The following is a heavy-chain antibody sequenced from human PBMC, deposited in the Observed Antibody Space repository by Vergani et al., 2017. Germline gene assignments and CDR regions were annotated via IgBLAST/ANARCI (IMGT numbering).Heavy chain of an antibody. J-gene: IGHJ3*02. CDR2: IRYDGSNK. V-gene: IGHV3-30*02. Sequence: QVQLVESGGGVVQPGGSLRLSCAASGFTFSSYGMHWVRQAPGKGLEWVAFIRYDGSNKYYADSVKGRFTISRDNSKNTLYLQMNSLRAEDTAVYYCAREAVFDAFDIWGQGTMVTVSS. D-gene: IGHD2-21*01. CDR1: GFTFSSYG. CDR3: AREAVFDAFDI.